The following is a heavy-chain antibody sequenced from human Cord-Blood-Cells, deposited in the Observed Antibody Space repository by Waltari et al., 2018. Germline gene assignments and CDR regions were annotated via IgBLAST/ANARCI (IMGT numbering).Heavy chain of an antibody. J-gene: IGHJ3*02. CDR2: IYYSGNT. V-gene: IGHV4-39*01. CDR1: GGPISSSSYY. D-gene: IGHD1-26*01. CDR3: AGSGSYYAFDI. Sequence: QLQLQESGPGLVKPSETLSLTCTVSGGPISSSSYYWGWIRQPPGKGLEWIGSIYYSGNTYYNPSLKSRVTISVDTSKNQFSLKLSSVTAADTAVYYCAGSGSYYAFDIWGQGTMVTVSS.